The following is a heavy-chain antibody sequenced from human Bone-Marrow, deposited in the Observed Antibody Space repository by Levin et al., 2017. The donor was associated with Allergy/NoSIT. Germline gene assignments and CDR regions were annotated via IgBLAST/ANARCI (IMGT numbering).Heavy chain of an antibody. D-gene: IGHD3-22*01. CDR3: ANSGYDSSGYSFDY. Sequence: PGGSLRLSCAASGFTFSSYAMSWVRQAPGKGLEWVSAISGSGGSTYYADSVKGRFTISRDNSKNTLYLQMNSLRAEDTAVYYCANSGYDSSGYSFDYWGQGTLVTVSS. V-gene: IGHV3-23*01. CDR1: GFTFSSYA. J-gene: IGHJ4*02. CDR2: ISGSGGST.